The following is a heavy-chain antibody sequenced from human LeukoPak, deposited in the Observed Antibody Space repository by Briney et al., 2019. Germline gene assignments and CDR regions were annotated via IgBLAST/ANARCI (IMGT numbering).Heavy chain of an antibody. CDR2: ISAYNGNT. Sequence: ASVKVSCKASGYTFTSYGISWVRQAPGQGLEWMGWISAYNGNTNYAQKLQGRVTMTTDTSTSTAYMELRSLRSDDTAVYYCARDFRDWNGDIVATRDYWGQGTLVTVSS. V-gene: IGHV1-18*01. D-gene: IGHD5-12*01. CDR3: ARDFRDWNGDIVATRDY. CDR1: GYTFTSYG. J-gene: IGHJ4*02.